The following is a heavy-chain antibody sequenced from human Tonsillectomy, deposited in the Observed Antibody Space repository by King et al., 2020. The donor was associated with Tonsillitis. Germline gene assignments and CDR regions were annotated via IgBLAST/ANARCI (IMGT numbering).Heavy chain of an antibody. V-gene: IGHV3-30*18. CDR1: GFTFSSYG. CDR2: ISYDGSNK. Sequence: VQLVESGGGVVQPGRSLRLSCAASGFTFSSYGMHWVRQAPGKGLEWVAVISYDGSNKYYADSVKGRFTISRDNSKNTLYLQMNSLRAEDTAVYYCAKVSSVVTAIYYFDYWGQGTLVTVSS. J-gene: IGHJ4*02. CDR3: AKVSSVVTAIYYFDY. D-gene: IGHD2-21*02.